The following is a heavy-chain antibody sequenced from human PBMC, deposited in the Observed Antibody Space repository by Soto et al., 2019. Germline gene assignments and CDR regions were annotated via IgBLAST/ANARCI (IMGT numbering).Heavy chain of an antibody. V-gene: IGHV1-18*01. Sequence: QVHLVQSGAEVKKPGASVKVSCKASGYTFTSYGITWLRRAPGQGLEWMGWISAHNGNTDYAQKLQGRVIVTRDTSTSTAYMELRSLRSDDTAVYYCARGRYGDYWGQGALVTVSS. J-gene: IGHJ4*02. D-gene: IGHD1-1*01. CDR3: ARGRYGDY. CDR1: GYTFTSYG. CDR2: ISAHNGNT.